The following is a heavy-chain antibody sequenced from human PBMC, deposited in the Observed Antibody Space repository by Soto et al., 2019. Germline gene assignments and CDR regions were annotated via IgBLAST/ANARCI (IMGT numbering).Heavy chain of an antibody. J-gene: IGHJ5*02. D-gene: IGHD2-8*01. Sequence: GGSLRLSCAASGFTFSAYSMNWARQAPGKGLEWVSYITAGSDTIFYADSVKGRFAISRDNAKNSLYLQMNSLRDEDTAVYYCARDNGMAGSFDPWGPGTLVTVSS. CDR3: ARDNGMAGSFDP. V-gene: IGHV3-48*02. CDR2: ITAGSDTI. CDR1: GFTFSAYS.